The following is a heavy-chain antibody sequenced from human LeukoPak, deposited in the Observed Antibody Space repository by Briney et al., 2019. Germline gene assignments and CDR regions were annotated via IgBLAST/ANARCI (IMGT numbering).Heavy chain of an antibody. CDR1: GGSFSGYY. CDR2: INHSGST. V-gene: IGHV4-34*01. J-gene: IGHJ4*02. CDR3: ARDPPTVGLDY. D-gene: IGHD4-23*01. Sequence: PSETLSLTCAVYGGSFSGYYWSWIRQPPGKGLEWIGEINHSGSTNYNPSLKSRVTISVDTSKNQFSLKLSSVTAADTAVYYCARDPPTVGLDYWGQGTLVTVSS.